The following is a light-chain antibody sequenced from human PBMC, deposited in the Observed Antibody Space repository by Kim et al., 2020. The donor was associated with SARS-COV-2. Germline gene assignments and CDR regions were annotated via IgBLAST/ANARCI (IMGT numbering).Light chain of an antibody. J-gene: IGKJ1*01. CDR2: VAA. V-gene: IGKV3-15*01. CDR1: QGIRST. Sequence: SVSPEVRATLSCRTRQGIRSTLAWYQQRPGQAPRVLIFVAAARATGIHARFSGSGSGTEFTLTIGSLHSEDFTLSYCQQYDDGWTFGHGTKVDIK. CDR3: QQYDDGWT.